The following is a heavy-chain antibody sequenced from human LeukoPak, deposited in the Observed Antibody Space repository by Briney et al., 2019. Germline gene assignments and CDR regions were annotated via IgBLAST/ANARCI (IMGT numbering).Heavy chain of an antibody. D-gene: IGHD2-8*01. Sequence: SETLSLICTVSGASMRNHYWSWIRQPPGKGLEWIGYAYHSGSASYNPSLKSRVTISVDTSKKQFSLKLSSVTTADTAVYYCAKWGDGMDVWGQGTTVTVSS. CDR3: AKWGDGMDV. V-gene: IGHV4-59*11. J-gene: IGHJ6*02. CDR2: AYHSGSA. CDR1: GASMRNHY.